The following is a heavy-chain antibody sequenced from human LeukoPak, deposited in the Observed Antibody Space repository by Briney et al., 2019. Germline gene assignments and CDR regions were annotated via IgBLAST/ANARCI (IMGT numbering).Heavy chain of an antibody. V-gene: IGHV3-7*01. D-gene: IGHD6-19*01. CDR1: GFTFTRYW. CDR3: ARGHSSGWYDQYYFDH. Sequence: GGSLRLSCAASGFTFTRYWMTWVRQAPWKGLEWVANIKHDGSERDYVDSVKGRFTISRDNAKNSVYLQMNSLRAEDTAVYYCARGHSSGWYDQYYFDHWGQGTPVTVSS. CDR2: IKHDGSER. J-gene: IGHJ4*02.